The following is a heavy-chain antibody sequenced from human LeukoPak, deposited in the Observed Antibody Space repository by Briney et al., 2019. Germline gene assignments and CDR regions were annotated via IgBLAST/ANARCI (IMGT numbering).Heavy chain of an antibody. V-gene: IGHV3-21*01. Sequence: SGGSLRLSCAASGFTFSSYSMNWVRQAPGKGLEWVSSISSSSSYIYYADSVKGRFTISRDNAKNSLYLQMNSLRAEDTAVYYCAINWGADYYFDYWGQGTLVTVSS. CDR1: GFTFSSYS. CDR3: AINWGADYYFDY. D-gene: IGHD7-27*01. J-gene: IGHJ4*02. CDR2: ISSSSSYI.